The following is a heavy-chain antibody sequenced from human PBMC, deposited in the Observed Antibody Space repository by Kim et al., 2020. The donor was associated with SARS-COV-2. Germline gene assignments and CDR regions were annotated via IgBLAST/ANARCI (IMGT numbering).Heavy chain of an antibody. V-gene: IGHV2-5*02. D-gene: IGHD3-22*01. CDR3: AHSRIRRGTMQVVADISFDH. J-gene: IGHJ4*02. Sequence: SGPTLVNPTQTLTLTCTFSGFSLSTSGVGVGWIRQPPGKALEWLALIYWDDDKRYSPSLKSRLTITKDTSKNQVVLTMTNMDPVDTATYYCAHSRIRRGTMQVVADISFDHWGQGTLVTVPS. CDR2: IYWDDDK. CDR1: GFSLSTSGVG.